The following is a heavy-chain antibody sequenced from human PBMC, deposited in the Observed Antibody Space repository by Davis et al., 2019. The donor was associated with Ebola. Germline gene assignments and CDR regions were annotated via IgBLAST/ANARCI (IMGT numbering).Heavy chain of an antibody. CDR3: ARELGPPSYYGMDV. CDR2: ISSSSSTI. D-gene: IGHD3-16*01. J-gene: IGHJ6*02. CDR1: GFTFSSYW. V-gene: IGHV3-48*02. Sequence: GESLKISCAASGFTFSSYWMSWVRQAPGKGLEWVSYISSSSSTIYYADSVKGRFTISRDNAKNSLYLQMNSLRDEDTAVYYCARELGPPSYYGMDVWGQGTTVTVSS.